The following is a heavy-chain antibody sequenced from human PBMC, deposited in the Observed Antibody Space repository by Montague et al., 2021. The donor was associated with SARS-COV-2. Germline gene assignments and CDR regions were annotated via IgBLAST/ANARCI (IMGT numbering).Heavy chain of an antibody. V-gene: IGHV4-61*01. D-gene: IGHD3-10*01. CDR2: IDYGGSP. CDR3: ATYRQGGSGRGY. J-gene: IGHJ4*02. CDR1: GVSVSNPYYH. Sequence: SETLSLTCTVSGVSVSNPYYHWSWIRQPPGKGLEWIGYIDYGGSPNYSPSLYSRVTISLDTSKNQLSLRLTSATAADTAVYYCATYRQGGSGRGYWGQGILDTVSS.